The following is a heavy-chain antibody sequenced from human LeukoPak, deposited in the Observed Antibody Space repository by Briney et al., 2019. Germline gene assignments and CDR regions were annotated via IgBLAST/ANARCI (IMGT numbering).Heavy chain of an antibody. V-gene: IGHV3-53*01. D-gene: IGHD3-22*01. J-gene: IGHJ4*02. CDR1: GFTVSSNY. CDR3: ARGRCYYDSSGYKACYFDY. Sequence: GGSLRLSCAASGFTVSSNYMSWVRQAPGEGLEWVSVIYSGGSTYYTDSVKGRFTISRDNSKNTLYLQMNSLRAEDTALYYCARGRCYYDSSGYKACYFDYWGQGTLVTVSS. CDR2: IYSGGST.